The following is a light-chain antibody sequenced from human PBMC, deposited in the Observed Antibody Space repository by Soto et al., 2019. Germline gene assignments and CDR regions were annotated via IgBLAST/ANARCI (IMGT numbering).Light chain of an antibody. CDR1: SSDDGSYNL. J-gene: IGLJ1*01. CDR3: CSYAGSSTFYV. V-gene: IGLV2-23*02. Sequence: QSALTQTASVSGSPGQSITISCTGTSSDDGSYNLVSWYQQYPGKAPKLMIYEVSKRPSGVSNRFSGSKSGNTASLTISGLQAVDEADYYCCSYAGSSTFYVFGTGTKLTVL. CDR2: EVS.